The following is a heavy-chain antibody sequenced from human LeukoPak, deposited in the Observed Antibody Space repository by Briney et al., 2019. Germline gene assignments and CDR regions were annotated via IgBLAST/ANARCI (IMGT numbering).Heavy chain of an antibody. CDR3: ARGGDGYNSDLDY. V-gene: IGHV3-48*03. CDR1: GFTFSSYE. D-gene: IGHD5-24*01. J-gene: IGHJ4*02. Sequence: GGSLGLSCAASGFTFSSYEMNWVRQAPGKGLEWVSYISSSGSTIYYADSVKDRFTISRDNAKNSLYLQMNSLRAEDTAMYYCARGGDGYNSDLDYWGQGTLVTVSS. CDR2: ISSSGSTI.